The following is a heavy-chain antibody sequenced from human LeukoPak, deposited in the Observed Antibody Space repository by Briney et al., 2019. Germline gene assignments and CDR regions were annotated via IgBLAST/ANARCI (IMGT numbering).Heavy chain of an antibody. CDR2: ISSSGSTI. Sequence: GGSLRLSCAASGFTFSSYEMNWVRQAPGKGLEWVSYISSSGSTIYYADSVKGRFTISRDNAKNSLYLQMNSLRAEDTAVYYCAKVARVGANYGGFDYWGQGTLVTVSS. CDR1: GFTFSSYE. CDR3: AKVARVGANYGGFDY. J-gene: IGHJ4*02. D-gene: IGHD1-26*01. V-gene: IGHV3-48*03.